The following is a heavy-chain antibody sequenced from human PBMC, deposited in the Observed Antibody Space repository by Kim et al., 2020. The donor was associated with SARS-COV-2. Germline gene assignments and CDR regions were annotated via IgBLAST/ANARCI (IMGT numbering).Heavy chain of an antibody. J-gene: IGHJ4*01. CDR3: ARDYRGCSGSRDYFDN. D-gene: IGHD3-10*02. CDR2: ICSGGTGT. V-gene: IGHV3-23*03. CDR1: GFTLSSYD. Sequence: GGSLRLSCAASGFTLSSYDMSWVRQAPGKGLEWVSVICSGGTGTNYADSVKGRFTISRDSAKNSLYLQMNSLTAEDTALYYCARDYRGCSGSRDYFDNWG.